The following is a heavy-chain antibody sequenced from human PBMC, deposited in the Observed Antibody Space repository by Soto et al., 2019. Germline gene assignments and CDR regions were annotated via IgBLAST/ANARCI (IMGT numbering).Heavy chain of an antibody. CDR1: GGSISSGGYY. Sequence: SETLSLTCTVSGGSISSGGYYWSWIRQHPGKGLEWIGYIYYSGSTYYNPSLKSRVTIAVDTSKNQFSLKLSSVTAADTAVYYCARYCSSTSCRSYYYGMDVWGQGTTVTVSS. V-gene: IGHV4-31*03. D-gene: IGHD2-2*01. CDR3: ARYCSSTSCRSYYYGMDV. CDR2: IYYSGST. J-gene: IGHJ6*02.